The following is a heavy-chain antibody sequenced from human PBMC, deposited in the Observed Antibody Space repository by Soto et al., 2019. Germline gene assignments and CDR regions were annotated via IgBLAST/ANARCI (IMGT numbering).Heavy chain of an antibody. V-gene: IGHV1-18*01. J-gene: IGHJ4*02. Sequence: QVQLVQSGAEVKKPGASVKVSCKASGYTFTDFGLIWVRQAPGQGPEWMGWVSAYNGNTNYAQKLQGRVTMTRDTSTSTAYMELRSLRSDDTAMYYCAREMPRYCSNSACLPGYWGQGTLVTVSS. CDR3: AREMPRYCSNSACLPGY. D-gene: IGHD2-2*01. CDR1: GYTFTDFG. CDR2: VSAYNGNT.